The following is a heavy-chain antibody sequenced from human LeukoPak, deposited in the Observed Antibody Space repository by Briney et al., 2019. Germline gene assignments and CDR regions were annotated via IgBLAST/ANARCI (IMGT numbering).Heavy chain of an antibody. Sequence: SQTLSLTCTVPGGSISSGSYYWSWIRQPAGKGLEWIGRIYTSGSTNYNPSLKSRVTISVDTSKNQFSLKLSSVTAADTAVYYCARDRFRIAVAGGRSDPWGQGTLVTVSS. CDR3: ARDRFRIAVAGGRSDP. D-gene: IGHD6-19*01. CDR2: IYTSGST. J-gene: IGHJ5*02. V-gene: IGHV4-61*02. CDR1: GGSISSGSYY.